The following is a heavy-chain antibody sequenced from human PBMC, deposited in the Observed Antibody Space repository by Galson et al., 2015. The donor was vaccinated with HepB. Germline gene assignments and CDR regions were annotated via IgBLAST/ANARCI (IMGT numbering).Heavy chain of an antibody. J-gene: IGHJ2*01. CDR3: ARDSGWYFDL. CDR1: GFTFSPYA. Sequence: SLRLSCAASGFTFSPYAMHWVRQAPGKGLEWVGIISYDGSHQYYGDSVKGRFTISRDNSKNTLYLQMHPLRGTDTAVYYCARDSGWYFDLLGRGTLVTVSS. D-gene: IGHD3-10*01. V-gene: IGHV3-30*03. CDR2: ISYDGSHQ.